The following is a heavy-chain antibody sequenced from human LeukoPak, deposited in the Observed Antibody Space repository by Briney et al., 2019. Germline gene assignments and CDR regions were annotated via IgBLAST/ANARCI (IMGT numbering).Heavy chain of an antibody. D-gene: IGHD6-6*01. CDR3: ARDVEYSSSLGY. CDR1: GGTFSSYA. Sequence: ASVNVSCKASGGTFSSYAISWVRQAPGQGLEWMGRIIPIFGTANYAQKFQGRVTITTDESTSTAYMELSSLRSEDTAVYYCARDVEYSSSLGYWGQGTLVTVSS. J-gene: IGHJ4*02. V-gene: IGHV1-69*05. CDR2: IIPIFGTA.